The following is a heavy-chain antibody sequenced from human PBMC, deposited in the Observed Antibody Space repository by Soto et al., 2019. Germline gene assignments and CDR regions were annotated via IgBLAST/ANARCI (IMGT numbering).Heavy chain of an antibody. D-gene: IGHD5-18*01. CDR2: VYYSGST. CDR3: ARGVYSYGRFDY. Sequence: QVQLQESGPGLVKPSETLSLTCTVSGGSINNYYWTWMRQPPGKGLEWIGYVYYSGSTNSNPSLKSRVNISVDASKTQFSLKLNSVTDADAAVYYCARGVYSYGRFDYWGQGTLVTVSS. V-gene: IGHV4-59*01. J-gene: IGHJ4*02. CDR1: GGSINNYY.